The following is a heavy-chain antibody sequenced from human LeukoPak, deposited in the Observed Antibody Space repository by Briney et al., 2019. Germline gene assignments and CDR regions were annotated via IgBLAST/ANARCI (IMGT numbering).Heavy chain of an antibody. J-gene: IGHJ5*02. CDR2: ISGSGGST. D-gene: IGHD6-6*01. CDR1: GFTFSSYA. Sequence: HSGGSLRLSCAASGFTFSSYAMSWVRQAPGKGLEWVSAISGSGGSTYYADSVKGRFTISRDNSKNTLYLQMNSLRAEDTALYYCARSNGGSSPFFMNWFDPWGQGTLVTVSS. V-gene: IGHV3-23*01. CDR3: ARSNGGSSPFFMNWFDP.